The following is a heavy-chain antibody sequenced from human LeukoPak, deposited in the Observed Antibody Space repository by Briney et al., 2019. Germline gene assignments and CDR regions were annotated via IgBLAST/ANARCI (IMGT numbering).Heavy chain of an antibody. J-gene: IGHJ4*02. CDR3: ARALYYGSGNFFDY. CDR1: GYSLTSYG. Sequence: ASVTVSCKASGYSLTSYGISWVRQAPGQGLEWMGSIGPYNGNTNYAQNLQGRVTMTTDTSTSTAYMELRSLRSDDTAVYYCARALYYGSGNFFDYWAQGTLVTVSS. D-gene: IGHD3-10*01. V-gene: IGHV1-18*04. CDR2: IGPYNGNT.